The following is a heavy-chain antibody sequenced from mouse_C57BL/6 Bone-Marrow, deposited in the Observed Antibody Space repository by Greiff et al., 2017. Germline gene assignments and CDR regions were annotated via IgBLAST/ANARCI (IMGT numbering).Heavy chain of an antibody. D-gene: IGHD1-1*01. J-gene: IGHJ3*01. V-gene: IGHV1-50*01. CDR1: GYTFTSYW. Sequence: QVQLQQPGAELVKPGASVKLSCKASGYTFTSYWMQWVKQRPGQGLEWIGEIDPSASYTNYNQQFKGKATLTVDTSSSTAYMQLSSLTSEDSAVYYCARIITTEGFAYWGQGTLVTVSA. CDR2: IDPSASYT. CDR3: ARIITTEGFAY.